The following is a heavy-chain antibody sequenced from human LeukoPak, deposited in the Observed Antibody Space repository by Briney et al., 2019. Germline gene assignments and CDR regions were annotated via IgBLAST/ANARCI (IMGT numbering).Heavy chain of an antibody. V-gene: IGHV3-7*03. J-gene: IGHJ6*02. Sequence: GGSLRLSCAASGFALSSHWMTWVRQVPARGPEWVANVNRDGSETYYLDSVKGRFTIYKDNAKNSLYLQMNSLRAEDTALYHCARNNGMDVWGQGTTVIVSS. CDR1: GFALSSHW. CDR3: ARNNGMDV. CDR2: VNRDGSET.